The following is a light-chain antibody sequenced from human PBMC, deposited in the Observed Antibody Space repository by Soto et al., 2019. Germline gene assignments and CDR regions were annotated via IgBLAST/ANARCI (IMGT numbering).Light chain of an antibody. Sequence: QSVLTQPHSVSGAPGQGVTISSTGSSSNIGAVFDVHWYQQLPGTAPKLLIYANTNRPSGVPDRFSGSKSGTSASLAITGLQAEDQADYYCQSYDNSLSAWVFGGGTKLTVL. CDR1: SSNIGAVFD. CDR3: QSYDNSLSAWV. CDR2: ANT. V-gene: IGLV1-40*01. J-gene: IGLJ3*02.